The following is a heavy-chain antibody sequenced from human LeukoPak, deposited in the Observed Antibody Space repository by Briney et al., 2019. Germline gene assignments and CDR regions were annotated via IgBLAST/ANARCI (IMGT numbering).Heavy chain of an antibody. CDR2: ISYDGSNK. J-gene: IGHJ3*02. D-gene: IGHD4-17*01. Sequence: GRSLRLSCAASGFTFSSYGMHWVRQAPDKGLEWVAVISYDGSNKYYADSVKGRFTISRDNSKNTLYLQMNSLRAEDTAVYYCAKGDYGDYLWAAFDIWGQGTMVTVSS. V-gene: IGHV3-30*18. CDR3: AKGDYGDYLWAAFDI. CDR1: GFTFSSYG.